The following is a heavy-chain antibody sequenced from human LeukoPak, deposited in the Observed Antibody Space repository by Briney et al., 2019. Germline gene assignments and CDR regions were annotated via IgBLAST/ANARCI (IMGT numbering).Heavy chain of an antibody. V-gene: IGHV4-39*01. CDR1: GGSISSSSYY. CDR2: IYYSGST. D-gene: IGHD3-3*01. CDR3: AAIERNYDFWSGYYNWFDP. J-gene: IGHJ5*02. Sequence: SETLSLTCTVSGGSISSSSYYWGWIRQPPGKGLEWIGSIYYSGSTYYNPSLKSRVTISVDTSKNQFSLKLSSVTAADTAVCYCAAIERNYDFWSGYYNWFDPWGQGTLVTVSS.